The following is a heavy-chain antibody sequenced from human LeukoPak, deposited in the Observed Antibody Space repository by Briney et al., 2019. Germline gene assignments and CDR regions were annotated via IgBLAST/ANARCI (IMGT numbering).Heavy chain of an antibody. D-gene: IGHD3-22*01. V-gene: IGHV3-20*04. Sequence: GGSLRLSCAASGFTFDDYGMSWVRQAPGKGLEWVSGINWNGGSTGYADSVKGRFTISRDNAKNSLYLQMNSLRAEDTALYYCARGQDLLKYYYDSSGLSVDVFDIWGQGTMVTVSS. J-gene: IGHJ3*02. CDR1: GFTFDDYG. CDR3: ARGQDLLKYYYDSSGLSVDVFDI. CDR2: INWNGGST.